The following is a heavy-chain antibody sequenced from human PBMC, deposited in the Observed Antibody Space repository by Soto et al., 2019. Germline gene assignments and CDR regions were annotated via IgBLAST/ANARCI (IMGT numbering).Heavy chain of an antibody. J-gene: IGHJ5*02. V-gene: IGHV1-69*06. Sequence: KVSCKASGGTFSSYAISWVRQAPGQGLEWMGGIIPIFGTANYAQKFQGRVTITADKSTSTAYMELRSLRSEDTAVYYCAGSWREGGFPPLSTFDPWGQGTLVTVSS. D-gene: IGHD3-16*01. CDR1: GGTFSSYA. CDR3: AGSWREGGFPPLSTFDP. CDR2: IIPIFGTA.